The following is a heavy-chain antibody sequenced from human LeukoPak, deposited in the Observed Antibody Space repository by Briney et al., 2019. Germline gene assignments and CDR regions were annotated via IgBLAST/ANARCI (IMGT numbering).Heavy chain of an antibody. CDR1: DDSIYTNKW. CDR2: VSQTGTT. D-gene: IGHD6-19*01. V-gene: IGHV4-4*02. Sequence: ASGTLSLTCAVFDDSIYTNKWWRWVRQPPGKGLEWIGEVSQTGTTYYDPSLTGRITISVDRSRNQFSLTLRSATAADTGVYYCASHMAVPGTRGFDDWGQGIPVTVSS. J-gene: IGHJ4*02. CDR3: ASHMAVPGTRGFDD.